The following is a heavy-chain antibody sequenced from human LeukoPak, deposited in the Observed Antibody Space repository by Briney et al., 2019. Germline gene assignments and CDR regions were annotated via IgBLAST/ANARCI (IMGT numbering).Heavy chain of an antibody. J-gene: IGHJ6*02. CDR3: TTDERTIFGVVEGDYYYYGMDV. CDR1: GVTFSSYS. Sequence: GGSLRLSCAASGVTFSSYSTNWVRQAPGKGLEWVSPISSSSSYIYYADSVKGRFTISRDNAKNSLYLQMNSLKAEDTAVYYCTTDERTIFGVVEGDYYYYGMDVWGQGTTVTVSS. V-gene: IGHV3-21*03. D-gene: IGHD3-3*01. CDR2: ISSSSSYI.